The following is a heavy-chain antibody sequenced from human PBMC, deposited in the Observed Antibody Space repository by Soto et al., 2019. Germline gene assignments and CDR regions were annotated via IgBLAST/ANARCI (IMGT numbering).Heavy chain of an antibody. D-gene: IGHD1-26*01. J-gene: IGHJ3*02. CDR2: IIPFLGTT. CDR1: GGIFITSG. V-gene: IGHV1-69*10. CDR3: ASPIGGSYNAFDI. Sequence: SVKVSCKTSGGIFITSGLSWVRQAPGQGLEWMGGIIPFLGTTNHAQKFQGRVTMTRDTSTSTVYMELSSLTSDDTAVYYCASPIGGSYNAFDIWGQGTMVTVSS.